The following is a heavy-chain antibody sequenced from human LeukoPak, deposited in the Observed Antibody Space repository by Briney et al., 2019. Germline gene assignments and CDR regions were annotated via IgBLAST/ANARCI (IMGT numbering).Heavy chain of an antibody. D-gene: IGHD3-22*01. CDR1: GGSISTSNYY. CDR2: IFYSGST. Sequence: SETLSLTCTVSGGSISTSNYYWGWIRQPPGKGLEWIGNIFYSGSTYYSPSLRSRVTISLDTSRNQFSLKLSSVTAADTAVYYCARIEPPYYYDSSAYPSDYWGQGTLVTVSS. CDR3: ARIEPPYYYDSSAYPSDY. V-gene: IGHV4-39*07. J-gene: IGHJ4*02.